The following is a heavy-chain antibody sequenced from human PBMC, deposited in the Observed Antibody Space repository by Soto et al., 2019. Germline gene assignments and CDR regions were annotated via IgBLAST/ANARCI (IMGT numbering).Heavy chain of an antibody. CDR2: ISYDGSNK. J-gene: IGHJ6*02. CDR1: GFTFSSYA. D-gene: IGHD5-18*01. V-gene: IGHV3-30-3*01. Sequence: QVQLVESGGGVVQPGRSLRLSCAASGFTFSSYAMHWVRQAPGKGLEWVAVISYDGSNKYYADSVKGRFTISRDNSKNTLYLKMNSLRAEDTAVYYCARDDPGRYSGMDVWGQGTTVTVSS. CDR3: ARDDPGRYSGMDV.